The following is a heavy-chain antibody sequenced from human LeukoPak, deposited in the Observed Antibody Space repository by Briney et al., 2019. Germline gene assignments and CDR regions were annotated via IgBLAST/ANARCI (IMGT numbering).Heavy chain of an antibody. V-gene: IGHV3-64D*06. D-gene: IGHD6-6*01. J-gene: IGHJ4*02. Sequence: GGSLRLSCSASGFTFNRFYLHWVRQAPGKGLEFVSHISFNGATTYYADSVKGRFTISRDNSKNTLYLQMGSLRADDTAVYYCVKDRSIAAPNNDFFDSWGQGALVTVSS. CDR2: ISFNGATT. CDR1: GFTFNRFY. CDR3: VKDRSIAAPNNDFFDS.